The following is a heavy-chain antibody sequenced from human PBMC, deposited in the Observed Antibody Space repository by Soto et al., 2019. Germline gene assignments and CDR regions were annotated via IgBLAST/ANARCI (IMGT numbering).Heavy chain of an antibody. CDR3: ARESGSGWYVWFDP. CDR2: INHSGST. V-gene: IGHV4-34*01. J-gene: IGHJ5*02. CDR1: VGSFSVYY. Sequence: SEALSVTCAFYVGSFSVYYWSWIRQPPGKGLEWIGEINHSGSTNYNPSLKSRVTISVDTSKNQFSLKLSSVTAADTAVYYCARESGSGWYVWFDPWGQGTMVTVSS. D-gene: IGHD6-19*01.